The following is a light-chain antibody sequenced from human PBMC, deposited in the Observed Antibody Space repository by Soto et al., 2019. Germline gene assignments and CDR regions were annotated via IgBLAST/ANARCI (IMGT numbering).Light chain of an antibody. V-gene: IGKV1-9*01. CDR2: AAT. CDR1: QGISSY. CDR3: QHYNSYSEA. Sequence: DIQWTDSQSFLSASVVYRFRITCLASQGISSYLAWYQQKPGKAPRLLVYAATTLQSGVPSRFSGSGSGTEFTLTISSLQPDDFATYYCQHYNSYSEACGQGTKGDIK. J-gene: IGKJ1*01.